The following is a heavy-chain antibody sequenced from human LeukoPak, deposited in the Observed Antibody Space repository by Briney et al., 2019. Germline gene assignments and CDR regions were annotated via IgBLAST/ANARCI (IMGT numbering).Heavy chain of an antibody. V-gene: IGHV3-23*01. CDR3: AKSRYKIAVAGYFDY. CDR2: INGSGGST. J-gene: IGHJ4*02. D-gene: IGHD6-19*01. Sequence: PGGPLRLSCAASGFTFSSYAMSWVRQAPGKGLEWVSAINGSGGSTYYADSVKGRFTIFRDNSKNTLYLQMNSLRAEDTAVYYCAKSRYKIAVAGYFDYWGQGTLVTVSS. CDR1: GFTFSSYA.